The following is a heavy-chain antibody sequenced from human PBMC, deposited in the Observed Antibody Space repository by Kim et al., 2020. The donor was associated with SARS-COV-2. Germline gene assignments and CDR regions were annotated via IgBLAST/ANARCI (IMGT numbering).Heavy chain of an antibody. V-gene: IGHV4-61*02. CDR3: ARDDSGWYPYYYGMDV. J-gene: IGHJ6*02. D-gene: IGHD6-19*01. Sequence: SETLSLTCTVSGGSISSGSYYWSWIRQPAGKGLEWIGRIYTSGSTNYNPSLKSRVTISVDTSKNQFSLKLSSVTAADTAVYYCARDDSGWYPYYYGMDVWGQGTTVTVSS. CDR1: GGSISSGSYY. CDR2: IYTSGST.